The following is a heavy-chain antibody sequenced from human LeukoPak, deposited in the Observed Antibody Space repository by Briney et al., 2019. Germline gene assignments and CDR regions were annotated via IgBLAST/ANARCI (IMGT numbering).Heavy chain of an antibody. Sequence: ASVKVSRKASGYTFTSYGISWVRQAPGQGLERMGWISAYNGNTNYAQKLQGRVTMTTDTSTSTAYMELRSLRSDDTAVYYCARDVGSTSPNWFDPWGQGTLVTVSS. CDR1: GYTFTSYG. CDR3: ARDVGSTSPNWFDP. J-gene: IGHJ5*02. V-gene: IGHV1-18*01. CDR2: ISAYNGNT. D-gene: IGHD2-2*01.